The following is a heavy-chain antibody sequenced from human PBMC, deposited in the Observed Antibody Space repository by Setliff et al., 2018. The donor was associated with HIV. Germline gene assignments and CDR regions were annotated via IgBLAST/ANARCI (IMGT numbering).Heavy chain of an antibody. D-gene: IGHD3-22*01. J-gene: IGHJ1*01. CDR1: GYTFTSYA. Sequence: ASVKVSCKASGYTFTSYAMHWVRQAPGQRLEWMGWINAGNGNTKYSQKFQGRVTITADKSTSTTYMDLRSLRSDDTAVYYCASASYYHDTSGYYGPEYFQHWGRGTLVTVSS. V-gene: IGHV1-3*01. CDR3: ASASYYHDTSGYYGPEYFQH. CDR2: INAGNGNT.